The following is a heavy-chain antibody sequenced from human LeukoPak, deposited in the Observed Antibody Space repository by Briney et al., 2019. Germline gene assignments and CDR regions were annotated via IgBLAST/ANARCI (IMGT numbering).Heavy chain of an antibody. CDR1: GFIFSSYA. Sequence: GGSLRLSCAASGFIFSSYAMSWVRQAPGKGLEWVSAISGSGGSTYYADSVKGRFTIYRDNSKNTLYLQMNSLRAEGTSVYYCAKDRGGIGAFDYWGQGALVTVSS. CDR2: ISGSGGST. J-gene: IGHJ4*02. D-gene: IGHD3-10*01. CDR3: AKDRGGIGAFDY. V-gene: IGHV3-23*01.